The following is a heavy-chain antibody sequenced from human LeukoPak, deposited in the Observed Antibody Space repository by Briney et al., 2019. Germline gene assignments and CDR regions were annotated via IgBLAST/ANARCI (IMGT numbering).Heavy chain of an antibody. Sequence: GASVKVSCKASGYTFTGYYMHWVRQAPGQGLEWMGWINPNSGGTNYAQKFQGRVTMTRDTSISTAYMELSRLRSDDTAVYYCARTRIAVALGGFGYWGQGTLVTVSS. V-gene: IGHV1-2*02. CDR1: GYTFTGYY. D-gene: IGHD6-19*01. J-gene: IGHJ4*02. CDR2: INPNSGGT. CDR3: ARTRIAVALGGFGY.